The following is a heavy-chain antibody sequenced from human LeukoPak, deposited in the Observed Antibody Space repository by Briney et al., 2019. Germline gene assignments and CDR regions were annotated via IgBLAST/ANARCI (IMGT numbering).Heavy chain of an antibody. V-gene: IGHV1-2*02. J-gene: IGHJ3*02. CDR3: ARDLTSDGTIDAFDI. CDR2: INPNSGGT. Sequence: GASVKVSCKASGYTFTNYGINWVRQAPGQGLEWMGWINPNSGGTNYAQKFQGRVTMTRDTSISTAYMELSRLRSDDTAVYYCARDLTSDGTIDAFDIWGQGTMVTVSS. D-gene: IGHD1/OR15-1a*01. CDR1: GYTFTNYG.